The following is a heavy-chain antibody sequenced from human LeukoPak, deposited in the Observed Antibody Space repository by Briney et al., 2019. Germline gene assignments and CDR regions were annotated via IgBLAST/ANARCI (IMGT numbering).Heavy chain of an antibody. V-gene: IGHV3-21*01. CDR1: GFTFTSHS. CDR2: IGSRSTSI. D-gene: IGHD2-21*02. Sequence: GGSLRLSCAASGFTFTSHSMNWVRQAPGKGLEWVSSIGSRSTSIYYADSVKGRFTISRDNAKNSLYLQMNSLRAEDTAVYYCARKRTAKAFDIWGQGTMVTVSS. J-gene: IGHJ3*02. CDR3: ARKRTAKAFDI.